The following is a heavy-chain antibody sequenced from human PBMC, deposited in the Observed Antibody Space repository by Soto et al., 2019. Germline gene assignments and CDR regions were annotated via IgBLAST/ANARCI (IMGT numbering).Heavy chain of an antibody. CDR1: GGTFSSYA. V-gene: IGHV1-69*01. D-gene: IGHD6-19*01. CDR3: ARARDIIAVAGSYYYYGMDV. J-gene: IGHJ6*02. CDR2: IIPIFGTA. Sequence: QVQLVQSGAEVKKPGSSVKVSCKASGGTFSSYANSSVRQAPGQGLEWMGGIIPIFGTANYAQKFQGRVTITADESTSTAYMELSSLRSEDTAVYYCARARDIIAVAGSYYYYGMDVWGQGTTVTVSS.